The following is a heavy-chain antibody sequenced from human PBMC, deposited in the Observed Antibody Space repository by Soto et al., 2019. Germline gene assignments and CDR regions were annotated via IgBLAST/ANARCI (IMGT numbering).Heavy chain of an antibody. D-gene: IGHD4-17*01. V-gene: IGHV4-30-2*01. Sequence: PSETLSLTCTVSGGSISSGDYYWSWIRQPPGKGLEWIGYIYHSGSTYYNPSLKSRVTISVDRSKNQFSLKLSSVTAADTAVYYCARYGDDRTFDPWGQGTLVTVSS. CDR1: GGSISSGDYY. J-gene: IGHJ5*02. CDR2: IYHSGST. CDR3: ARYGDDRTFDP.